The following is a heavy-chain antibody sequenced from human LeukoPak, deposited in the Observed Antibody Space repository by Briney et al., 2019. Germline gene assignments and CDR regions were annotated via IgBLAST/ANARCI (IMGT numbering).Heavy chain of an antibody. CDR2: ISSGSSTI. CDR1: GFTFSIYS. Sequence: GGSLRLSCAASGFTFSIYSMNWVRQAPGKGLEWVSYISSGSSTIYYAGSVKGRFTISRDNAKNSLYLQMNSLRDEDTAVYYCARDSHDYGDYGMRHFDCWGQGTLVTVSS. CDR3: ARDSHDYGDYGMRHFDC. V-gene: IGHV3-48*02. D-gene: IGHD4-17*01. J-gene: IGHJ4*02.